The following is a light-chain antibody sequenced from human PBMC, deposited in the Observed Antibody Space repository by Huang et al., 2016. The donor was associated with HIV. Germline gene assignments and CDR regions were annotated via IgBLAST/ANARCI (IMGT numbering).Light chain of an antibody. CDR1: QAIGTY. V-gene: IGKV1-39*01. J-gene: IGKJ4*01. Sequence: DIQMTQSPSSLPASVGDRVTITCRASQAIGTYLNWYQHKPGKAPKLLLYGASNLRGVVPSRFSGSGSATHFTLTISSLLSEDFATYYCLQTYSTPPLTCGGGTRVDIK. CDR3: LQTYSTPPLT. CDR2: GAS.